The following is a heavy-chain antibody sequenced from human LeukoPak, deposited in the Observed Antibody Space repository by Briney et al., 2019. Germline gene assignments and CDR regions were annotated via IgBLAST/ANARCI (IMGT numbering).Heavy chain of an antibody. CDR3: ARAATYNWNDVNY. Sequence: GGSLRLSCAASGFTYSSYWMSWVRQAPGKGLEWVANIKQDGSEKYYVDSVKGRFTISRDNAKNSLYLQMNSLRAEDTAVSYCARAATYNWNDVNYWGQGTLVTVSS. CDR1: GFTYSSYW. J-gene: IGHJ4*02. V-gene: IGHV3-7*03. D-gene: IGHD1-20*01. CDR2: IKQDGSEK.